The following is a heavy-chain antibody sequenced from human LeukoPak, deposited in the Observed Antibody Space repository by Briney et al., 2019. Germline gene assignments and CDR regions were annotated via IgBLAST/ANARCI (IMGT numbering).Heavy chain of an antibody. CDR2: IMPIFGTG. Sequence: ASEKVSCKASGGTFSSCAISWVRQAPGQGLEWMGGIMPIFGTGKYAQKFQGRVTITTDESTGTAYMELSSLRSEDTAVYYCARAMVYGDYVSDYYYYYMDVWGKGTTVTVSS. CDR3: ARAMVYGDYVSDYYYYYMDV. CDR1: GGTFSSCA. J-gene: IGHJ6*03. V-gene: IGHV1-69*05. D-gene: IGHD4-17*01.